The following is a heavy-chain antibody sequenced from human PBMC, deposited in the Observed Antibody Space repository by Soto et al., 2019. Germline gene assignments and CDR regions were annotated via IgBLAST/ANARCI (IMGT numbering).Heavy chain of an antibody. CDR2: IYPGDSDT. D-gene: IGHD3-9*01. J-gene: IGHJ6*02. CDR1: GYSFTSYW. Sequence: GASLKISCKGSGYSFTSYWIGWVRQMPGKGLEWMGIIYPGDSDTRYSPSFEGQVTISADKSISTAYLQWSSLKASDTAMYYCARHVTYYDILTGYYGYYGMDVWGQGTTVTVSS. V-gene: IGHV5-51*01. CDR3: ARHVTYYDILTGYYGYYGMDV.